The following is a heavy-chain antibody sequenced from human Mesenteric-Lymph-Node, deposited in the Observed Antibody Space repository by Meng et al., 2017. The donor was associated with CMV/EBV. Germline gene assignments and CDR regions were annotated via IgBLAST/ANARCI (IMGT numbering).Heavy chain of an antibody. CDR2: IDYSGDGT. CDR3: ARPTFRKTGEIDY. CDR1: GFTFSNYA. Sequence: ETLSLTCAASGFTFSNYAMNWVRQAPGKGLECVSSIDYSGDGTYYADSVKGRFTISRDNAKNTLYLQMNSLRAEDTAVYYCARPTFRKTGEIDYWGQGTLVTVSS. V-gene: IGHV3-23*01. J-gene: IGHJ4*02. D-gene: IGHD7-27*01.